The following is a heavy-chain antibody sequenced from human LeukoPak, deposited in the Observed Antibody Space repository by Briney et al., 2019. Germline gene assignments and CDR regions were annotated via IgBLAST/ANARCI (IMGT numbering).Heavy chain of an antibody. J-gene: IGHJ5*02. CDR1: GGTFSSYA. Sequence: KVSCKASGGTFSSYAISWVRQAPGQGLEWMGGIIPIFGTANSAQKFQGRVTITTDESTSTDYMELSSLRSEDTAVYYCARYLRFPGYNWFDHWGQGTLVTVSS. D-gene: IGHD5/OR15-5a*01. V-gene: IGHV1-69*05. CDR2: IIPIFGTA. CDR3: ARYLRFPGYNWFDH.